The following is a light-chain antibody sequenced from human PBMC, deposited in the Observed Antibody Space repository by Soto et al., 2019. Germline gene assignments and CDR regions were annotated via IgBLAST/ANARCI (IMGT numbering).Light chain of an antibody. CDR1: QGIRDD. Sequence: AIQMTQSPSSLSASVGDRVTITCRASQGIRDDLGWYQQKPGKAPKLLIYAASNLQSGVPSRFSGSGSGTDFTLIISSLQPEDFETYYCLQDYDYPYTFGQGTKVDIK. CDR2: AAS. CDR3: LQDYDYPYT. V-gene: IGKV1-6*01. J-gene: IGKJ2*01.